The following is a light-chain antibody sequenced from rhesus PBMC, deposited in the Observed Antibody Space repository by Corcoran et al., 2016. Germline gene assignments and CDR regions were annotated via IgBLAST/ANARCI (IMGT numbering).Light chain of an antibody. CDR3: QHGYGTPLYS. J-gene: IGKJ2*01. CDR2: DAS. Sequence: IQMTQSPSSLSASVGDRVTITCRASQGISDYLSWHQQIPGKAPKRLIYDASSVESGGPSRLSGSGSGTEFTLTISSLQPEDFAAYYCQHGYGTPLYSFGQGTKVEIK. V-gene: IGKV1-36*02. CDR1: QGISDY.